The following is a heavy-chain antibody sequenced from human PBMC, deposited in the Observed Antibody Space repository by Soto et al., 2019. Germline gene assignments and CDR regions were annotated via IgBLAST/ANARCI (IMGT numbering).Heavy chain of an antibody. CDR3: ARGVSAGVDY. V-gene: IGHV1-8*01. J-gene: IGHJ4*02. CDR1: GYSFTSLD. CDR2: MQPSTGRT. Sequence: ASVKVSCKASGYSFTSLDINWVRQTAGQGLEWMGWMQPSTGRTGYAQKFQGRVTMTRDTSINTAYMELTTLTSDDTAFYYCARGVSAGVDYWGQGTLVTVPQ. D-gene: IGHD1-26*01.